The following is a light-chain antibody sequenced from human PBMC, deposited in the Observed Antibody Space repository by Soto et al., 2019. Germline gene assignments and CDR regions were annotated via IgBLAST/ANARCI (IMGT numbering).Light chain of an antibody. CDR3: QQYNSEWT. Sequence: DIQMTQSPSTLSASVGDRVTITCRASQSIRSWLAWYQQKPGKAPKLLIYKASSLESGVPSRFSGSGSGTEFTLTISSLQPDDFATYYCQQYNSEWTFGQGTKVEIK. CDR1: QSIRSW. CDR2: KAS. J-gene: IGKJ1*01. V-gene: IGKV1-5*03.